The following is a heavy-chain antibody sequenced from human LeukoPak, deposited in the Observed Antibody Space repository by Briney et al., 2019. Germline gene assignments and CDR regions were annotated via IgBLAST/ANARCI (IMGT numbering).Heavy chain of an antibody. V-gene: IGHV4-59*01. CDR3: ARVQYYYDSSGYLLPGYFDY. CDR1: GGSISSYY. CDR2: IYYSGST. J-gene: IGHJ4*02. Sequence: SETLSLTCTVSGGSISSYYWSWIRQPPGKGLEWIGYIYYSGSTNYNPSLKSRVTISVHTSKNQFSLKLSSVTAADTAVYYCARVQYYYDSSGYLLPGYFDYWGQGTLVTVSS. D-gene: IGHD3-22*01.